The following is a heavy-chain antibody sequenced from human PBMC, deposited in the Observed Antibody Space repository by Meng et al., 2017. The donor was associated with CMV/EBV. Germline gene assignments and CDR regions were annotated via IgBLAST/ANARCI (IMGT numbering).Heavy chain of an antibody. CDR1: IISYY. J-gene: IGHJ5*02. Sequence: IISYYWSWIRQPAGKGLEWIGRIYTSGSTNYNPSLKSRVTMSVDTSKNQFSLKLSSVTAADTAVYYCARGKSSSWYRMVKANWFDPWGQGTLVTVSS. V-gene: IGHV4-4*07. CDR3: ARGKSSSWYRMVKANWFDP. CDR2: IYTSGST. D-gene: IGHD6-13*01.